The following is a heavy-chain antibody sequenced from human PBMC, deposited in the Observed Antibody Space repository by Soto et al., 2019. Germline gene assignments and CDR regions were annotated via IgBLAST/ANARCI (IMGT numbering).Heavy chain of an antibody. J-gene: IGHJ3*02. D-gene: IGHD3-16*01. V-gene: IGHV3-23*01. Sequence: EVQLLQSGGGLVQPGGSLRLSCAASGFTFSKYAMSWVRQAPGKGLEWISAISAGADIKLYADSVQGRFSISRYNSRNTLYLQMNSLRGEDTAVYYCEGDEDGFDMWGQGTMVTVSS. CDR1: GFTFSKYA. CDR3: EGDEDGFDM. CDR2: ISAGADIK.